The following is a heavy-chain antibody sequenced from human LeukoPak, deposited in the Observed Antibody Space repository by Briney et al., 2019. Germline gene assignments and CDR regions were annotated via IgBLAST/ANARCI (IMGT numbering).Heavy chain of an antibody. J-gene: IGHJ4*02. CDR1: GGSFSTYY. CDR3: ARGPSRNHYLNHFDH. D-gene: IGHD1-14*01. V-gene: IGHV4-59*01. Sequence: SETLSLTCTVTGGSFSTYYWSWIRQTPGKGLEWIGHFYYSGSTTYNPSLKSRVTISVDTSRDQFSLKLTSVSAADTAVYYRARGPSRNHYLNHFDHWGQGALVTVSS. CDR2: FYYSGST.